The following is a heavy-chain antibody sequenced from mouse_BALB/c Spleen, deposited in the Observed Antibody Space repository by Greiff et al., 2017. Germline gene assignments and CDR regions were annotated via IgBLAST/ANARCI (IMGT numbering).Heavy chain of an antibody. J-gene: IGHJ4*01. CDR1: GDSITSGY. V-gene: IGHV3-8*02. CDR2: ISYSGST. D-gene: IGHD1-2*01. CDR3: AKHYYGYYAMDY. Sequence: EVKLMESGPSLVKPSQTLSLTCSVTGDSITSGYWNWIRKFPGNKLEYMGYISYSGSTYYNPSLKSRISITRDTSKNQYYLQLNSVTTEDTATYYCAKHYYGYYAMDYWGQGTSVTVSS.